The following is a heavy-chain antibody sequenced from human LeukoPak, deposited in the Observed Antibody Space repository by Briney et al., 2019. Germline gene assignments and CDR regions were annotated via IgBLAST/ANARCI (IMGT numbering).Heavy chain of an antibody. CDR2: IYYSGST. V-gene: IGHV4-59*08. Sequence: PSETLSLTCTVSGGSISSYYWSWIRQPPGKGLEWIGYIYYSGSTNYNPSLKSRVTISVDTSKNQFSLKLSSVTAADTAVYYCARHKGAFWKQYYFDYWGQGTLVTVSS. CDR1: GGSISSYY. CDR3: ARHKGAFWKQYYFDY. D-gene: IGHD3-3*01. J-gene: IGHJ4*02.